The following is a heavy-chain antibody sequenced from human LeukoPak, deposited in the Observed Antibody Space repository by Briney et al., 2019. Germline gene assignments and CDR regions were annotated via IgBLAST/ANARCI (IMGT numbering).Heavy chain of an antibody. CDR2: ISDSGGNT. J-gene: IGHJ4*02. Sequence: PGGSLRLSCAVSGITLSNYVMSWVRQAPGKGLEWVAGISDSGGNTNYADSVKGRFTISRDNPKNTLYLQMNSLRAEDTAVYFCAKRGVVIRVILVGFHKQAYYFDSWGQGALVTVSS. CDR1: GITLSNYV. CDR3: AKRGVVIRVILVGFHKQAYYFDS. V-gene: IGHV3-23*01. D-gene: IGHD3-22*01.